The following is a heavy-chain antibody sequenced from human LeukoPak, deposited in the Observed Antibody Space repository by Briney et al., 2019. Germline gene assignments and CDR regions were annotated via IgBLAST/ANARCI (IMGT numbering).Heavy chain of an antibody. J-gene: IGHJ4*02. CDR2: ISNSGNTM. D-gene: IGHD3-10*01. CDR3: SQEDYYGSGSYLGG. Sequence: PGGSLRLSCAASGFTFSDYYMSWIRQAPGKGLEWVSYISNSGNTMYYADSMKGRFTISRDNSKNTLYLQMNSLRTEDTAIYYCSQEDYYGSGSYLGGWGQGTLVTVSS. V-gene: IGHV3-11*04. CDR1: GFTFSDYY.